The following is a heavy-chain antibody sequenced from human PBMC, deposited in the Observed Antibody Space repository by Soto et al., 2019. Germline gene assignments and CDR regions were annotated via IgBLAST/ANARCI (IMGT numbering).Heavy chain of an antibody. CDR3: ARAANYYDSSGDDY. CDR1: GGTFSSYA. Sequence: QVQLVQSGAEVKKPGSSVKVSCKASGGTFSSYAISWVRQAPGQGLEWMGGIIPIFGTANYAQKFQGRVTITADESTSTAYRELSSLRSEDTAVYYCARAANYYDSSGDDYWGQGTLVTVSS. J-gene: IGHJ4*02. V-gene: IGHV1-69*01. CDR2: IIPIFGTA. D-gene: IGHD3-22*01.